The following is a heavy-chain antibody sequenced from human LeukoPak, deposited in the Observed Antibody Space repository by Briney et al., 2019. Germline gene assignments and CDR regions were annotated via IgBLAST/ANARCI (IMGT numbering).Heavy chain of an antibody. D-gene: IGHD3-16*01. CDR2: IGATSTYI. J-gene: IGHJ5*02. V-gene: IGHV3-21*01. CDR3: ASGTYYDESGYSRVP. CDR1: GFTFSNYT. Sequence: PGGSLRLSCAASGFTFSNYTMHWVRQAPGKGLEWVSSIGATSTYIHYADSVKGRFTISRDNTKKSLYLLMNSLRAEDTAVYYCASGTYYDESGYSRVPWGQGTLVTVSS.